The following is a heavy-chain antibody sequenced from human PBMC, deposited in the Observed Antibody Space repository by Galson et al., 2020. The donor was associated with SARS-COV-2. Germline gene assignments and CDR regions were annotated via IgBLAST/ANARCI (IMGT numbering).Heavy chain of an antibody. D-gene: IGHD5-18*01. J-gene: IGHJ4*02. CDR1: GFTFSSYS. CDR3: TRERGYSYGYSDY. V-gene: IGHV3-21*06. Sequence: GESLKISCAASGFTFSSYSMNWVRQAPGKGLEWVSSISGTSTNIYYADSVKGRFTISRDNAKNSLYLQMNSLGTEDTAVYYCTRERGYSYGYSDYWGQGTLVTVS. CDR2: ISGTSTNI.